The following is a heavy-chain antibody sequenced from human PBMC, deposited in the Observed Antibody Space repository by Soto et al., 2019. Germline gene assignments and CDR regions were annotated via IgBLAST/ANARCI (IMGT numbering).Heavy chain of an antibody. J-gene: IGHJ4*02. CDR1: GGSFSGHC. CDR3: ARGQEWLATHYFDY. V-gene: IGHV4-34*01. CDR2: INHSGST. D-gene: IGHD6-19*01. Sequence: SETLSLTCAVYGGSFSGHCWSWIRQPPGKGLEWIGEINHSGSTNYNPSLKSRVTISVDTSKNQFSLKLSSVTAADTAVYYCARGQEWLATHYFDYWGQGTLVTVSS.